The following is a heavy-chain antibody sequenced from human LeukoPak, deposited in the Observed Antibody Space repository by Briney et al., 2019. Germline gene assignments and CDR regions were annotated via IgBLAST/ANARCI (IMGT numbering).Heavy chain of an antibody. Sequence: GGSLRLSCAASGFTFSNAWMSWVRQAPGKGLEWVGRIKSKTDGGTTDYAAPVKGRFTISRDDSKNTLYLQMSSLRAEDTAVYYCVKGVEGAMVFGGDYWGQGTLVTASS. CDR2: IKSKTDGGTT. CDR1: GFTFSNAW. CDR3: VKGVEGAMVFGGDY. J-gene: IGHJ4*02. V-gene: IGHV3-15*05. D-gene: IGHD3/OR15-3a*01.